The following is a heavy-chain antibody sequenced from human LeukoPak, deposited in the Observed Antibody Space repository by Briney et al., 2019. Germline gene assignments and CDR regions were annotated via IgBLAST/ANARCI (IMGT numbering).Heavy chain of an antibody. CDR3: ARAPRGGYVNY. D-gene: IGHD2-15*01. CDR1: GFTFSSYW. Sequence: GGSLRLSCAASGFTFSSYWMHWVRQAPGKGLVWVSRINSDGSSTSYADSVKGRFTIPRDNAKNTLYLQMNSLRAEDTAVYYCARAPRGGYVNYWGQGTLVTVSS. CDR2: INSDGSST. J-gene: IGHJ4*02. V-gene: IGHV3-74*01.